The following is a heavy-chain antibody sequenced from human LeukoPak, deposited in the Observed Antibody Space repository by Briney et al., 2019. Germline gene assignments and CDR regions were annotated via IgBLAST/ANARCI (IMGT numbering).Heavy chain of an antibody. D-gene: IGHD5-12*01. J-gene: IGHJ4*02. CDR1: GGSISSYY. CDR2: IYYSGST. V-gene: IGHV4-59*12. Sequence: SETLSLTCTVSGGSISSYYWSWIRQPPGKGLEWIGYIYYSGSTNYNPSLKSRVTISVDTSKNQFSLKLSSVTAADTAVYYCAKGRGSGDIVATIFFDYWGQGTLVTVSS. CDR3: AKGRGSGDIVATIFFDY.